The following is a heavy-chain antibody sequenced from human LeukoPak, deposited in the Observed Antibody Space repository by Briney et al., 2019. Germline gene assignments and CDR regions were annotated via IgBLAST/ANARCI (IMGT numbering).Heavy chain of an antibody. J-gene: IGHJ4*02. Sequence: GGSLGLSCAASGFTFSRYSMHWVRQAPGKGLEWVAVISYDGSNKYYADSVKGRFTISRDNSKNTLYLQMNSLRAEDTAVYYCAKDYDDYGSGNYFDYWGQGTLVTVSS. D-gene: IGHD3-10*01. CDR1: GFTFSRYS. V-gene: IGHV3-30*18. CDR2: ISYDGSNK. CDR3: AKDYDDYGSGNYFDY.